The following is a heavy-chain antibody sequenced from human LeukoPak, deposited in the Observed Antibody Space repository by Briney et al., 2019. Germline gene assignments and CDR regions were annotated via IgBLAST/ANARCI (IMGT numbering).Heavy chain of an antibody. CDR1: GFTFSSYG. Sequence: GGSLRLSCAASGFTFSSYGMHWVRQAPGKGLEWVAIIAYDGSDKSYADSVKGRFTISRDNSKNTLYLQMNSLRSEDTAVYYCVKPGGRYFDSWGQGTLVTVSS. D-gene: IGHD3-16*01. V-gene: IGHV3-30*18. CDR3: VKPGGRYFDS. CDR2: IAYDGSDK. J-gene: IGHJ4*02.